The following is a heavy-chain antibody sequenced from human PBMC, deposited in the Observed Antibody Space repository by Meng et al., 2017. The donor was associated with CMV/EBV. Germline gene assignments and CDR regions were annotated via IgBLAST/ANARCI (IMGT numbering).Heavy chain of an antibody. D-gene: IGHD2-2*01. Sequence: GESLKISCAASGFTFTTYWMTWVRQAPGKGLEWVANIKEDGNEKNDVDSVRGRFSISRDNAKSSLHLQMNNLRAEDTAVYYCTRDPSPVIVVESGAMYYDALDFWGQGTMVTVSS. CDR3: TRDPSPVIVVESGAMYYDALDF. CDR1: GFTFTTYW. V-gene: IGHV3-7*01. CDR2: IKEDGNEK. J-gene: IGHJ3*01.